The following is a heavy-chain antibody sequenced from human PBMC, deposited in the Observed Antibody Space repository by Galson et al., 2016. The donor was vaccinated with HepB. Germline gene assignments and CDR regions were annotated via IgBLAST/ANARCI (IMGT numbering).Heavy chain of an antibody. Sequence: SLRLSCAASGFTFDDYGLSWVRQAPGKGLEWVSGINWNGGSTGYADPVKGRFTISRDNAKNSPYLQMNSLRAEDTALYYCARGMSHDYGVSADYWGQGTLVTVSS. V-gene: IGHV3-20*04. CDR2: INWNGGST. CDR3: ARGMSHDYGVSADY. J-gene: IGHJ4*02. CDR1: GFTFDDYG. D-gene: IGHD4-17*01.